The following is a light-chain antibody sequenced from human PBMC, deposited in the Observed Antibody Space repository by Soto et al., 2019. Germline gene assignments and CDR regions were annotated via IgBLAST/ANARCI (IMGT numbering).Light chain of an antibody. CDR1: QSISSY. CDR2: AAS. CDR3: RQYNTYST. Sequence: DTKVSKSPASLSSPVADRVSITCRASQSISSYLNWYQQKPGKAPKLLIYAASSLESGVPSRFSGSGSGTEFTLTITSLQPDDFATYYCRQYNTYSTFGQGTKVDIK. J-gene: IGKJ1*01. V-gene: IGKV1-39*01.